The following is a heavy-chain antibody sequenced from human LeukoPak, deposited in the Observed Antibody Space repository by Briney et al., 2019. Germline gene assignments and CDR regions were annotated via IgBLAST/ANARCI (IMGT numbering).Heavy chain of an antibody. CDR3: ARGNWNYFDY. CDR1: GDSISSGDYY. V-gene: IGHV4-61*02. D-gene: IGHD1-20*01. CDR2: IYSSGST. J-gene: IGHJ4*02. Sequence: SETLSLTCTVSGDSISSGDYYWTWIRQPAGKGLEWIGRIYSSGSTNYNPSLKSRLTISLDTSKNQFSLKLSSVTPAGTAVYYCARGNWNYFDYWGQGTLVPVSS.